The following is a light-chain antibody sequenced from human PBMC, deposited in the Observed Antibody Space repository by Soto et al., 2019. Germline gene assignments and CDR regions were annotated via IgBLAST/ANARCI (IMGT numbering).Light chain of an antibody. Sequence: QPVLTQPASVSGSPGQSITISCTGTNSDVGGYNYVSWYQQHPGKAPKLMIYEVSHRPSGVSNRFSGSKSGNTASLTISGLQAEDEADYYCSSYTSSSTFVVFGGGTKLTVL. CDR3: SSYTSSSTFVV. J-gene: IGLJ2*01. CDR2: EVS. CDR1: NSDVGGYNY. V-gene: IGLV2-14*01.